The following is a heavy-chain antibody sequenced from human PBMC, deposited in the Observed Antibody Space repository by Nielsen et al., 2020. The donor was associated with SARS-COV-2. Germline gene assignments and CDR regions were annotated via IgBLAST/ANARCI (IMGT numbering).Heavy chain of an antibody. CDR3: ARESSIVLMVYVHHYGMDV. D-gene: IGHD2-8*01. CDR2: ISSSGSTI. V-gene: IGHV3-48*03. CDR1: GFTFSSYE. J-gene: IGHJ6*02. Sequence: LKISCAASGFTFSSYEMNWVRQAPGKGLEWVSYISSSGSTIYYADSVKGRFTISRDNAKNSLYLQMNSLRAEDTAVYYCARESSIVLMVYVHHYGMDVWGQGTTVTVSS.